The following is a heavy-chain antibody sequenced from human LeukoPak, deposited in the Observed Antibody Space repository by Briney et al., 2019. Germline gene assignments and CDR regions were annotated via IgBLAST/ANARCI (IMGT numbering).Heavy chain of an antibody. V-gene: IGHV3-48*02. Sequence: GSLRLSCAASGFTFSSYSMNWVRQAPGKGLEWVSYISSSSSTIYYADSVKGRFTISRDNAKNSLYLQMNSLRDEDTAVYYCARGNYDFWSGYHYYYYYMDVWGKGTTVTVSS. CDR2: ISSSSSTI. D-gene: IGHD3-3*01. CDR1: GFTFSSYS. CDR3: ARGNYDFWSGYHYYYYYMDV. J-gene: IGHJ6*03.